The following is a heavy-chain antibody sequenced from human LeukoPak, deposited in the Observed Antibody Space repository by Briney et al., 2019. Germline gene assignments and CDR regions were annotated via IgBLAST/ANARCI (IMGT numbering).Heavy chain of an antibody. CDR1: GGSISSGGYY. V-gene: IGHV4-31*03. CDR2: IYYSGST. CDR3: ARGYGARFDY. D-gene: IGHD4-17*01. J-gene: IGHJ4*02. Sequence: SQTLSLTCTVSGGSISSGGYYWNWIRQHPGKGLEWIGYIYYSGSTYYNPSLKSRVTISVDTSKNQFSLKLSSVTAADTAVYYCARGYGARFDYWGQGTLVTVSS.